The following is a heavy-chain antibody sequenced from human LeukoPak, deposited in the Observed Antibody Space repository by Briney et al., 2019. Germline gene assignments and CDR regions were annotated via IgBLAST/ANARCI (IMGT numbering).Heavy chain of an antibody. CDR3: AKGYCSGGSCYDEGIV. Sequence: PGGSLRLSCAASGFTFDDYAMHWVRQAPGKGLEWVSLISGDGGSTYYADFVKGRFTISRDNSKNSLYLQMNSLRTEDTALYYCAKGYCSGGSCYDEGIVWGQGTLVTVSS. CDR2: ISGDGGST. J-gene: IGHJ4*02. D-gene: IGHD2-15*01. V-gene: IGHV3-43*02. CDR1: GFTFDDYA.